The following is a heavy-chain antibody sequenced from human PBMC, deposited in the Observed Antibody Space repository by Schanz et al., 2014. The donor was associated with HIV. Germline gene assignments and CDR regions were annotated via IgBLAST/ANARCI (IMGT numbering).Heavy chain of an antibody. CDR3: ARDKKSGNYDGGFDS. J-gene: IGHJ5*01. D-gene: IGHD1-26*01. V-gene: IGHV3-11*01. CDR1: GFTFSGYY. Sequence: QVQLVESGGTLVNPGSSLRLSCAASGFTFSGYYMSWIRQAPGKGLEWISYISSGGSTRHYADSVKGRFTVSRDNAKTSLYLQMNSLKPETTAVYYCARDKKSGNYDGGFDSWGQGTLVTVSS. CDR2: ISSGGSTR.